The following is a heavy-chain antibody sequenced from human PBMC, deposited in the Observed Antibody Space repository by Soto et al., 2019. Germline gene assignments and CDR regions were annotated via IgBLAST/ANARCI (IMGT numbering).Heavy chain of an antibody. CDR2: IYSGGST. Sequence: EVQLVETGGGLIQPGGSLRLSCAASGFTVSSNYMSWVRQAPGKGLEWVSVIYSGGSTYYADSVKGRFTISRDNSKNTLYLQMNSLRAEDTAVYYCAREIGVYYDFWSGYYPETSYGMDVWGQGTTATVSS. D-gene: IGHD3-3*01. J-gene: IGHJ6*02. CDR3: AREIGVYYDFWSGYYPETSYGMDV. V-gene: IGHV3-53*02. CDR1: GFTVSSNY.